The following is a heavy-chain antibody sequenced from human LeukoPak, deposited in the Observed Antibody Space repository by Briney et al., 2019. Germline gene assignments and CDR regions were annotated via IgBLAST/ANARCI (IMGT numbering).Heavy chain of an antibody. CDR1: GFTYSSYW. V-gene: IGHV3-7*01. Sequence: PGGALRHSCAASGFTYSSYWMSTVRQARGKGLESVANIKQDGSEKYYVDSVKGRFTISRDNAKNSLYLQMNSRRAEDTAVYYCGRGLNNRNYWGQETLVTVSS. CDR2: IKQDGSEK. J-gene: IGHJ4*02. CDR3: GRGLNNRNY. D-gene: IGHD1-14*01.